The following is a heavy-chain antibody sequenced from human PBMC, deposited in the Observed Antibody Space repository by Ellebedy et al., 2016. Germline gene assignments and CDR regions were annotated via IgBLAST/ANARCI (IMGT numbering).Heavy chain of an antibody. Sequence: SETLSLTCSVSGGSINSYYWTWIRQPPGQGLEWIGDIHHSGNTHIHPPLKSRVTLSLDTSKNQFSLDLSSVTAADTATYYCARDLGRYGMDVWGQGTTVTVSS. CDR3: ARDLGRYGMDV. V-gene: IGHV4-59*01. J-gene: IGHJ6*02. CDR2: IHHSGNT. CDR1: GGSINSYY.